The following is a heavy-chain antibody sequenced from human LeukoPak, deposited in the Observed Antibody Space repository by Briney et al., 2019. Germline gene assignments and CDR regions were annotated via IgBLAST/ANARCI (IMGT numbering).Heavy chain of an antibody. J-gene: IGHJ4*02. CDR1: GFTFSGSA. V-gene: IGHV3-73*01. Sequence: GGSLRLSCAAAGFTFSGSAMHWVRQASGKGLGWVGRIRSKANSYATAYSASVKGRFAISRDDSKNTTHLQMNSVKTEDTAAYYCTRLGCSGGSCGIDYWGQGTLVTVAS. D-gene: IGHD2-15*01. CDR2: IRSKANSYAT. CDR3: TRLGCSGGSCGIDY.